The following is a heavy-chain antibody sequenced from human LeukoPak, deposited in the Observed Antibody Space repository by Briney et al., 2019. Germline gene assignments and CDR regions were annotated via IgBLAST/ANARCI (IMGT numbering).Heavy chain of an antibody. V-gene: IGHV4-34*01. D-gene: IGHD1-26*01. CDR1: GGSFSGYY. J-gene: IGHJ5*02. CDR3: ARDVSGSYRVDVFDP. Sequence: SETLSLTCAVYGGSFSGYYWSWIRQPPGKGLEWIGEINHSGSTNYNPSLKSRVTISVDTSKNQFSLKLSSVTAADTAVYYCARDVSGSYRVDVFDPWGQGTLVTVSS. CDR2: INHSGST.